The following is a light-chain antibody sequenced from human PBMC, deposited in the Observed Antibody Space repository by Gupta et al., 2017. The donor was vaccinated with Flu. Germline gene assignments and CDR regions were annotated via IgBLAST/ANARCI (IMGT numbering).Light chain of an antibody. J-gene: IGKJ4*01. CDR3: QQYGSSPLT. CDR2: GAS. Sequence: GTLSLSPEERGTLACRASRSVSSRYLAWYQQKPGQAPRLLIYGASTRATGIPDRFSGSGSGTDFTLTISRLDPEDFAVYFCQQYGSSPLTFGGGTKVESK. CDR1: RSVSSRY. V-gene: IGKV3-20*01.